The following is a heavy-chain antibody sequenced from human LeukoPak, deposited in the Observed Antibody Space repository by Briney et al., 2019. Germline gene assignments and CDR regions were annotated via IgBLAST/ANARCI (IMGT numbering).Heavy chain of an antibody. J-gene: IGHJ4*02. CDR3: ASASSHRIAAGGDY. D-gene: IGHD6-13*01. Sequence: GGSLRLSCAASGFTFSNYWMHWGRQAPGKGLVWVSRINSDGSSRNYADSVKGRLTISRDNAKNTLYLQMNSLRGEDTAVYYCASASSHRIAAGGDYWGQGTLVTVSS. CDR2: INSDGSSR. CDR1: GFTFSNYW. V-gene: IGHV3-74*01.